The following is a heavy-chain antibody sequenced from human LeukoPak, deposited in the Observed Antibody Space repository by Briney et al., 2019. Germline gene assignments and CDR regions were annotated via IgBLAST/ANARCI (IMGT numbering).Heavy chain of an antibody. V-gene: IGHV3-23*01. J-gene: IGHJ4*02. Sequence: GGSLRLSCAASGFPFSNFAMSWVRQAPGRGLEWVTAIDSSGSSTYYADSVKGRFTISRDNAKNTLYLQMNSLRAEDTAVYYCARDLPDYWGQGTLVTVSS. CDR3: ARDLPDY. CDR2: IDSSGSST. CDR1: GFPFSNFA.